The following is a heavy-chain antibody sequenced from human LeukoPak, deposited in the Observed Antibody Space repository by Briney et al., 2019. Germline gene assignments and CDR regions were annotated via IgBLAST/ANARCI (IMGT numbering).Heavy chain of an antibody. CDR2: INPNSGDT. D-gene: IGHD3-10*01. Sequence: ASVKVSCKASGYTFTDYYIHWVRQAPGQGLEWMGWINPNSGDTKYAQTFQARVTMTRDTSISTAYMEVTGLGSEDTAVYYCARGSALAGARHPFEYWGQGTLATVSS. CDR3: ARGSALAGARHPFEY. CDR1: GYTFTDYY. V-gene: IGHV1-2*02. J-gene: IGHJ4*02.